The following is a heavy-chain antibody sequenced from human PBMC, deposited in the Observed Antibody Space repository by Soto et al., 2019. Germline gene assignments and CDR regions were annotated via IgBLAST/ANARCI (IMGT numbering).Heavy chain of an antibody. CDR1: GFTFSDYY. J-gene: IGHJ4*02. Sequence: SLRLSCAASGFTFSDYYMSWIRQAPGKGLEWVSYISSSGSTIYYADSVKGRFTISRDNAKNSLYLQMNSLRAEDTAVYYCARNIAAAGTEGFGLEDYWGQGTQVTVSS. CDR3: ARNIAAAGTEGFGLEDY. CDR2: ISSSGSTI. V-gene: IGHV3-11*01. D-gene: IGHD6-13*01.